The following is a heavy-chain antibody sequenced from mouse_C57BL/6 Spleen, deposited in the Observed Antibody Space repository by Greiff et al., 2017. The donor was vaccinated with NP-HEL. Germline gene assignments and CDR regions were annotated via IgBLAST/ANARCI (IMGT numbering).Heavy chain of an antibody. CDR1: GYAFSSSW. CDR2: IYPGDGDT. Sequence: VQLQQSGPELVKPGASVKISCKASGYAFSSSWMNWVKQRPGKGLEWIGRIYPGDGDTNYNGKFKGKATLPADKSSSTAYMQLRSLTSEDSAVYFCARTIYYGSSYYAMDYWGQGTSVTVSS. J-gene: IGHJ4*01. CDR3: ARTIYYGSSYYAMDY. V-gene: IGHV1-82*01. D-gene: IGHD2-1*01.